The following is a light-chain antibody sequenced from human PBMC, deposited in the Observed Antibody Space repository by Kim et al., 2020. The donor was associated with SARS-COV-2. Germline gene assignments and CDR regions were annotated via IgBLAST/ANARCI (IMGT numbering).Light chain of an antibody. V-gene: IGKV1-5*03. CDR3: QQYNSYSPYS. CDR1: QSISSW. Sequence: DIQMTQSPSTLSASVGDRVTITCRASQSISSWLAWYQQKPGKAPKLLIYKASSLESGVPSRFSGSGSGTEFTLTTSSLQPDDFATYYCQQYNSYSPYSFGQGTKLEI. CDR2: KAS. J-gene: IGKJ2*01.